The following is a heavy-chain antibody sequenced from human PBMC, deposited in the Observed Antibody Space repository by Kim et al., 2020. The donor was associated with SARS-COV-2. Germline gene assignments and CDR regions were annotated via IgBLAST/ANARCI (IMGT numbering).Heavy chain of an antibody. CDR2: IYDSGST. Sequence: SETLSLTCTVSGGSISSYYWSWIRQPPGKGLEWIGYIYDSGSTNYNPSLKSRVTISVDTSKNQFSLKLTSVTAADTAIYYCARGRFLEVWGQGTMVTVSS. CDR1: GGSISSYY. D-gene: IGHD3-3*01. V-gene: IGHV4-59*13. J-gene: IGHJ3*01. CDR3: ARGRFLEV.